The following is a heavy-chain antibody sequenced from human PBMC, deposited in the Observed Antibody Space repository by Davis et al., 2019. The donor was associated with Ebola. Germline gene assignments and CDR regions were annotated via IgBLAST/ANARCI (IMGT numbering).Heavy chain of an antibody. D-gene: IGHD3-22*01. CDR1: GGSINSGVYS. CDR3: AASGSTTDYGMDV. J-gene: IGHJ6*02. Sequence: LRLSCAVSGGSINSGVYSWSWIRQPPGKGLEWIGYIYHGGITYYSPSLKSRATISADRSKNQFSLKLSSVTAADTAVYYCAASGSTTDYGMDVWGQGTTVTVSS. CDR2: IYHGGIT. V-gene: IGHV4-30-2*01.